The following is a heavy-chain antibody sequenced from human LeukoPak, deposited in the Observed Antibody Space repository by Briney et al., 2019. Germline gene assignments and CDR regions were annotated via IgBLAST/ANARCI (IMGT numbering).Heavy chain of an antibody. CDR2: ILPSDSYT. Sequence: GESLKISCNGSGYXFTTYWITWVRPMPGKGREWMGRILPSDSYTNYSPYSQGHVSIPVDKSITTAYLKWSSLKASDTAMYYCARHLFGSVTHNVDYWGQGTLVTVSS. J-gene: IGHJ4*02. CDR1: GYXFTTYW. V-gene: IGHV5-10-1*01. CDR3: ARHLFGSVTHNVDY. D-gene: IGHD3-10*01.